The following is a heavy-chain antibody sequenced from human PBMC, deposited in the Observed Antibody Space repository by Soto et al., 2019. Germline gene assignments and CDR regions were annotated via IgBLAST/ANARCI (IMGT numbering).Heavy chain of an antibody. CDR3: ARVSDYCSSTSCSKFDP. J-gene: IGHJ5*02. D-gene: IGHD2-2*01. V-gene: IGHV1-69*01. CDR2: IIPSFGTA. CDR1: GGTFSSYA. Sequence: QVQLVQSGAEVKKPGSSVKVSCKASGGTFSSYAISWVRQAPGQGLEWMGGIIPSFGTANYAQKFQGRVKITADEYTSTAYMELSRLRSEDTAVYYCARVSDYCSSTSCSKFDPWGQRTLVHVSS.